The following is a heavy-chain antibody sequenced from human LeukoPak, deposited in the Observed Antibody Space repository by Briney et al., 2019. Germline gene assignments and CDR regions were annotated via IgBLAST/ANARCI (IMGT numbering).Heavy chain of an antibody. CDR2: TYYSGST. CDR1: GGSISSYY. CDR3: ARESYDSSYYYYYMDV. D-gene: IGHD2-21*01. Sequence: SETLSLTCTVSGGSISSYYWSWLRQPPGKGLEWIGYTYYSGSTNYNPSLKSRVTISVDRSKNQFSLKLSSVTAADTAVYFCARESYDSSYYYYYMDVWGKGTTVTISS. J-gene: IGHJ6*03. V-gene: IGHV4-59*12.